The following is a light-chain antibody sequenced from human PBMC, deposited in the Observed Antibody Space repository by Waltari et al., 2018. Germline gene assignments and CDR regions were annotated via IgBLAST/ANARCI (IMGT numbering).Light chain of an antibody. CDR1: KIGSTS. J-gene: IGLJ1*01. CDR2: DNS. CDR3: QVWDITSDHFV. V-gene: IGLV3-21*02. Sequence: SYVLTQPPSVSVAPGQTARIPCGGNKIGSTSVPWFQQKPGQVPVLVVYDNSYRPSGIPERFSGSNAGNTATLTISRVEAGDEADYYCQVWDITSDHFVFGTGTKVTVL.